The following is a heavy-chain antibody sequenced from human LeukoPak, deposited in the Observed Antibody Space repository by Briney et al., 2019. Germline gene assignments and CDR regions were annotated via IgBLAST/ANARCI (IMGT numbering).Heavy chain of an antibody. CDR2: ISSNGGST. CDR1: GFTFSSYA. V-gene: IGHV3-64*01. J-gene: IGHJ4*02. Sequence: PGGSLRLSCAASGFTFSSYAMHWVRQAPGKGLEYVSAISSNGGSTYYANSVKGRFTISRDNSKNTLYLQMGSLRAEDMAVYYCASSGTDLYGQLGGWGQGTLVTVSS. D-gene: IGHD1-1*01. CDR3: ASSGTDLYGQLGG.